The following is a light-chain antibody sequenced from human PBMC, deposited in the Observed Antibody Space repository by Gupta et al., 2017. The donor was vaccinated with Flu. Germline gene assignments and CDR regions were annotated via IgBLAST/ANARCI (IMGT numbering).Light chain of an antibody. CDR3: QQSDSSPYT. Sequence: DIQITQSPSSLSASVGDRVTITCRASQSISDYLNWYQQKPGKAPKVLIYAASSLESGVPSRFSGSGSGTDFTLTIISLQPEDFAIYYCQQSDSSPYTFGQGTKLEVK. CDR2: AAS. J-gene: IGKJ2*01. CDR1: QSISDY. V-gene: IGKV1-39*01.